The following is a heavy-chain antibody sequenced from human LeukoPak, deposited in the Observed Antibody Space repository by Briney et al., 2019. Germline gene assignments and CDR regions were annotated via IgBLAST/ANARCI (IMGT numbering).Heavy chain of an antibody. CDR3: ARGPAPGAVAGTGVYYFDY. V-gene: IGHV1-8*01. CDR1: GYTFTNYD. CDR2: MNPNSGNT. Sequence: ASVRVSCKTSGYTFTNYDINWVRQATGQGLEWMGWMNPNSGNTGYAQKFQGRVTITADESTSTAYMELSSLRSEDTAVYYCARGPAPGAVAGTGVYYFDYWGQGTLVTVSS. J-gene: IGHJ4*02. D-gene: IGHD6-19*01.